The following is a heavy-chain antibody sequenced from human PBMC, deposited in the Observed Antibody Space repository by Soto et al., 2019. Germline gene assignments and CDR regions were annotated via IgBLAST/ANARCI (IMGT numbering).Heavy chain of an antibody. CDR3: ERGSVDKVASSGFHEY. V-gene: IGHV4-34*01. Sequence: SETLSLTCAVYGGSFSAYYWSWIRQPPGKGLEWIGEINHSGGTSYNPSLKSRVTISVDTSKSQFSLKLTSVTAADRAVYYSERGSVDKVASSGFHEYWGQGTPVTVSS. J-gene: IGHJ4*02. CDR2: INHSGGT. D-gene: IGHD3-22*01. CDR1: GGSFSAYY.